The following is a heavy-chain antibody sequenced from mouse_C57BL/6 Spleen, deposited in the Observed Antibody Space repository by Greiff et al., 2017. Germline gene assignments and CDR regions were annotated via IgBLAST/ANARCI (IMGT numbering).Heavy chain of an antibody. D-gene: IGHD1-1*01. V-gene: IGHV1-82*01. CDR1: GYAFSSSW. CDR3: AGPRHYYGSSGYAIDY. Sequence: QVQLQQSGPELVKPGASVKISCKASGYAFSSSWMNWVKQRPGKGLEWIGRIYPGDGDTNYNGKFKGKATLTADKSSSTAYMQLSSLTSEDSAVYFCAGPRHYYGSSGYAIDYWGQGTSVTVSS. CDR2: IYPGDGDT. J-gene: IGHJ4*01.